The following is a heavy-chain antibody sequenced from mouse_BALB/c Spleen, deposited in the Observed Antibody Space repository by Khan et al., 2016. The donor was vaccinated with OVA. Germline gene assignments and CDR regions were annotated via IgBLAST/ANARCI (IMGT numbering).Heavy chain of an antibody. CDR1: GYTFTTAG. J-gene: IGHJ4*01. Sequence: QIQLVQSGPELKKPGETVRISCKASGYTFTTAGIQWVQKMPGKGLKWIGWINTHSGVPKYAEDFKGRFAFSLEISVNTAYLQITNLKNEDTATXFGAGREDSDYRSDGGAIEYWGQGTLVTVSS. CDR2: INTHSGVP. CDR3: AGREDSDYRSDGGAIEY. V-gene: IGHV9-4*02. D-gene: IGHD2-12*01.